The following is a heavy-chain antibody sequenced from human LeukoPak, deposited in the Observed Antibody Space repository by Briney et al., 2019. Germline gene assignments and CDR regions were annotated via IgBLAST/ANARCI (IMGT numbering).Heavy chain of an antibody. D-gene: IGHD5-12*01. Sequence: GGSLRLSCAVSGIAFSDYWMTWVRQAPGKGLEWVANIKQDGSEKNYVDSVKGRFTISRDNAKNSLYLQMNSLRVEDTAFYYCARVTTGYDLDYWGQGTLVTVSP. V-gene: IGHV3-7*01. CDR3: ARVTTGYDLDY. CDR2: IKQDGSEK. CDR1: GIAFSDYW. J-gene: IGHJ4*02.